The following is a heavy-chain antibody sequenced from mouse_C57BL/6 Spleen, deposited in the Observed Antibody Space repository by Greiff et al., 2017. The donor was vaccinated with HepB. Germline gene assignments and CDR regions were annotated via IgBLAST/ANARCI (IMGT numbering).Heavy chain of an antibody. CDR2: IDPNSGGT. CDR3: AREWQDGYYVEFAY. CDR1: GYTFTSYW. Sequence: QVQLQQPGVELVKPGASVKLSCKASGYTFTSYWMHWVKQRPGRGLEWIGRIDPNSGGTKYNEKFKSKATLTVDKPSSTAYMQLSSLTSEDSAVYYCAREWQDGYYVEFAYWGQGTLVTVSA. V-gene: IGHV1-72*01. J-gene: IGHJ3*01. D-gene: IGHD2-3*01.